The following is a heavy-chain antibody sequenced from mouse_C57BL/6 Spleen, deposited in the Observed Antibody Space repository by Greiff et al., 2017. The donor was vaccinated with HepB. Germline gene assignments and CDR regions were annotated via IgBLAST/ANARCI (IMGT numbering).Heavy chain of an antibody. Sequence: VQLQQSGPELVKPGASVKISCKASGYAFSSSWMNWVKQRPGKGLEWIGRIYPGDGDTNYNGKFKGKATLTADKSSSTAYMQLSSLTSEDSAVYFCASHYGDYWGQGTTLTVSS. J-gene: IGHJ2*01. CDR2: IYPGDGDT. CDR3: ASHYGDY. CDR1: GYAFSSSW. V-gene: IGHV1-82*01. D-gene: IGHD1-1*02.